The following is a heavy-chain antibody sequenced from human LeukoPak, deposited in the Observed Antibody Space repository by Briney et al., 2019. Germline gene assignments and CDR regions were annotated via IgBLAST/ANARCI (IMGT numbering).Heavy chain of an antibody. CDR1: GFTFSSYG. D-gene: IGHD2-2*01. CDR3: AKDSKYQLNGVYYFDY. V-gene: IGHV3-30*02. CDR2: IRYDGSNK. Sequence: GGSLRLSCAASGFTFSSYGMHWVRQAPGKGLEWVAFIRYDGSNKYYADSVKGRFTISRDNSKNTLYLQMNSLRAEDTAVYYCAKDSKYQLNGVYYFDYWGQGTLVTVSS. J-gene: IGHJ4*02.